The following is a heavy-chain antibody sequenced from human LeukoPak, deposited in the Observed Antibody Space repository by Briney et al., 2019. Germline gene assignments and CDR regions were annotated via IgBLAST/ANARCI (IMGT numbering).Heavy chain of an antibody. CDR2: INHSGST. D-gene: IGHD3-22*01. Sequence: SETLSLTCAVYGGSFSGYYWSWIRQPPGKGLEWIGEINHSGSTNYNPSLKSRVTISVDTSKNQFSLKLSSVTAADTAVYYCARGYDSSGGTFDYWGQGTLDTVSS. V-gene: IGHV4-34*01. CDR3: ARGYDSSGGTFDY. J-gene: IGHJ4*02. CDR1: GGSFSGYY.